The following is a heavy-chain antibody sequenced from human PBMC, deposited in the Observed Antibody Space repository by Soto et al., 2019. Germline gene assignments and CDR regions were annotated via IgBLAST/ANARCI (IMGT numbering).Heavy chain of an antibody. CDR1: GCTFTSYG. CDR2: ISAYNGNT. Sequence: AAVRVACKASGCTFTSYGISWGRQAPGQGLEWMGWISAYNGNTNYAQKPQGRVTMTTDTSTSTAYMELRSLRSDDTAVYYCARSIGLDYYYYMDVWGKGTTVTVSS. D-gene: IGHD1-26*01. V-gene: IGHV1-18*01. CDR3: ARSIGLDYYYYMDV. J-gene: IGHJ6*03.